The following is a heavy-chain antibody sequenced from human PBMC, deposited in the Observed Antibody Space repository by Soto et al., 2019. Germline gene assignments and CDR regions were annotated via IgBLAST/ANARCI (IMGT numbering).Heavy chain of an antibody. J-gene: IGHJ4*02. CDR2: INHSGST. Sequence: QVQLQQWGAGLLKPSETLSLTCAVYGGSFTDFYWSWVRQPPGEGLEWIGEINHSGSTNYNPSLKSRVIISVDTPKRQFSLNLTSVTAADTAVYYCAKGGSIVVGRWTLVDWCQGALVTVSA. CDR3: AKGGSIVVGRWTLVD. D-gene: IGHD2-21*01. V-gene: IGHV4-34*01. CDR1: GGSFTDFY.